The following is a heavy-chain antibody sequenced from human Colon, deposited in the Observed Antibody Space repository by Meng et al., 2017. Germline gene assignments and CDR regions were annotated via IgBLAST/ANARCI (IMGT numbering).Heavy chain of an antibody. D-gene: IGHD3-10*01. J-gene: IGHJ4*02. CDR2: IYYSENT. CDR1: GVSIRGGGYY. CDR3: ARRYGSGTYPFDF. V-gene: IGHV4-31*03. Sequence: QVQMQASGPGLEKPSEDLSLTCSVSGVSIRGGGYYWSWIRQVPGKGLDLIGYIYYSENTYYKPSLQSRAIISVDTSKNEFSLRLSSVSAADTAVYYCARRYGSGTYPFDFWGQGILVTVSS.